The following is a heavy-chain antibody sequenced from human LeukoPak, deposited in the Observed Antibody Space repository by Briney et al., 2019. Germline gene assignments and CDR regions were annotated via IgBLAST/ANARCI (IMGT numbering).Heavy chain of an antibody. D-gene: IGHD3-22*01. Sequence: PSETLSLTCTISRGSICTYYWSWIRQTPGTTLEWIGNIHYTGRTRYNPSLESRVTMSLDTPKNEFSLRLTSMTAADSAVYCCARGRPDPQNSDYWDYWGQGILVTVSS. CDR2: IHYTGRT. J-gene: IGHJ4*02. V-gene: IGHV4-59*13. CDR3: ARGRPDPQNSDYWDY. CDR1: RGSICTYY.